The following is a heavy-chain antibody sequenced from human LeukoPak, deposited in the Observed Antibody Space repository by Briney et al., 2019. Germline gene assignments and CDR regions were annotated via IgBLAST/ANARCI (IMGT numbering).Heavy chain of an antibody. J-gene: IGHJ4*02. D-gene: IGHD3-22*01. CDR1: GGSISSYY. V-gene: IGHV4-59*06. Sequence: SETLSLTCTVSGGSISSYYWSWIRQHPGKGLEWIGYIYYSGSTYYNPSLKSRVTISVDTSKNQFSLKLSSVTAADTAVYYWARRAIGDSSGYYFDYGDQGTLVTVSS. CDR3: ARRAIGDSSGYYFDY. CDR2: IYYSGST.